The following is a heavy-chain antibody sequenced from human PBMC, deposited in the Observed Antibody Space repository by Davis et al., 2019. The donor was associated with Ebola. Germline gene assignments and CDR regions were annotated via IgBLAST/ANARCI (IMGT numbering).Heavy chain of an antibody. CDR3: ARLRGIVGIKGNWFDS. CDR1: GYAFSNYG. D-gene: IGHD3-16*02. Sequence: ASVKVSCKASGYAFSNYGLNWVRQAPGQGLEWVGWISGHSGHTNYAQKFQGRVTMTRDTSTSTAYMELRSLRSDDTAVYYCARLRGIVGIKGNWFDSWGQGTLVTVSS. J-gene: IGHJ5*01. V-gene: IGHV1-18*01. CDR2: ISGHSGHT.